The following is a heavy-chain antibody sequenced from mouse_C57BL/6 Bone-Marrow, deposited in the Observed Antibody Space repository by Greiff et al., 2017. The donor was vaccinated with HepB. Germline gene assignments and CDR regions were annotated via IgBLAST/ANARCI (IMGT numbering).Heavy chain of an antibody. V-gene: IGHV1-50*01. CDR1: GYTFTSYW. J-gene: IGHJ2*01. CDR2: IDPSDSYT. Sequence: VQLQQSGAELVKPGASVKLSCKASGYTFTSYWMQWVKQRPGQGLEWIGEIDPSDSYTNYNQKFKGKATLTVDTSSSTAYMQLSSLTSEDSAVYYCARDGEDYWGQGTTLTVSS. D-gene: IGHD2-3*01. CDR3: ARDGEDY.